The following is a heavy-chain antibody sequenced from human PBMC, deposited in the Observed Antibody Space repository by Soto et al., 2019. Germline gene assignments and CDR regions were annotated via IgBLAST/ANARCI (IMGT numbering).Heavy chain of an antibody. CDR3: TTQPGIAAAGTFYYYYYMDV. Sequence: ASVKVSCKASGYTFTSYYMHWVRQAPGQGLEWMGIINPSGGSTSYAQKFQGRVTMTRDTSTSTVYMELSSLKTEDTAVYYCTTQPGIAAAGTFYYYYYMDVWGKGTTVTVSS. CDR1: GYTFTSYY. V-gene: IGHV1-46*01. J-gene: IGHJ6*03. CDR2: INPSGGST. D-gene: IGHD6-13*01.